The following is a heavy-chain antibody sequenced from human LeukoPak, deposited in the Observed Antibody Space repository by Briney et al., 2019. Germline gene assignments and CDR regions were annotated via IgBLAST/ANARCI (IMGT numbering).Heavy chain of an antibody. CDR3: ARSSYSSSSSV. CDR1: GFTFSSYS. V-gene: IGHV3-48*01. CDR2: ISSSSSTI. J-gene: IGHJ3*01. Sequence: GGSLRLSCAASGFTFSSYSMNWVRQAPGKGLEWVSYISSSSSTIYYADSVKGRFTISRDNAKNSLYLQMNSLRAEDTAVYYCARSSYSSSSSVWGQGTMVTVSS. D-gene: IGHD6-6*01.